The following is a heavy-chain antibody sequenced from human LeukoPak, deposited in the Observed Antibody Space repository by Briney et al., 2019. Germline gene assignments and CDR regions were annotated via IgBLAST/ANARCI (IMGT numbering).Heavy chain of an antibody. V-gene: IGHV3-21*06. J-gene: IGHJ4*02. D-gene: IGHD3-10*01. CDR2: ICPTGSDR. CDR1: GLTFSTSG. Sequence: PGGSLRLSCTASGLTFSTSGCSWVRQAAGKGLEWVASICPTGSDRYHADAIKRRFTISRDNANIFLYLQMNSLRADDTAVYHCATETYGRHYDYWGQGTLLTVSS. CDR3: ATETYGRHYDY.